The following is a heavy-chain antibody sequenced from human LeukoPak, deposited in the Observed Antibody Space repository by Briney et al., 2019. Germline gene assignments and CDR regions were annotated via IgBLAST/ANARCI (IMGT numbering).Heavy chain of an antibody. V-gene: IGHV5-51*01. D-gene: IGHD4-17*01. CDR2: IYPADSDT. CDR3: AMQYGDHALDTFDI. CDR1: GYRFAVFW. J-gene: IGHJ3*02. Sequence: GESLKISCKGSGYRFAVFWIGWVRQMPGKGLEWMGIIYPADSDTRYSPSFQGQVTISADKSISTAYLQWSSLKASDTAVYYCAMQYGDHALDTFDIWGQGTMVTVSS.